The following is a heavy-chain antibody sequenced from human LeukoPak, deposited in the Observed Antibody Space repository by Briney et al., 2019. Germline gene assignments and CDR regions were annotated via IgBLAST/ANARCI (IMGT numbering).Heavy chain of an antibody. V-gene: IGHV3-11*01. D-gene: IGHD3-10*01. J-gene: IGHJ6*03. CDR1: GFTFSDYY. CDR2: INTVGNTI. Sequence: GGSLRLSCAASGFTFSDYYMTWIRQAPGKGLEWVSYINTVGNTIYYADSVKGRFTISRDYSKNTLYLQMNSLRAEDTAVYYCAKAELVMNYYYYMDVWGKGTTVTVSS. CDR3: AKAELVMNYYYYMDV.